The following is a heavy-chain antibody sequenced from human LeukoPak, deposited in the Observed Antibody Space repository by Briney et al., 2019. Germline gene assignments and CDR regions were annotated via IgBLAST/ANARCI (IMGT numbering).Heavy chain of an antibody. D-gene: IGHD6-13*01. CDR2: INSNTGVT. CDR1: GYTFTGYY. CDR3: ARAGGIAAAGTLDY. V-gene: IGHV1-2*02. Sequence: ASVKVSCKASGYTFTGYYIHWVRQAPGQGLEWMGWINSNTGVTKYAQKSQRRVTMSRDTSISTVYMELTRLRSDDTAIYYCARAGGIAAAGTLDYWGQGTLDTVSS. J-gene: IGHJ4*02.